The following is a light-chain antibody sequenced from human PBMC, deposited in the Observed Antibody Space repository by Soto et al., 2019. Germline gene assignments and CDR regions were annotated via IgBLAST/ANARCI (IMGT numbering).Light chain of an antibody. CDR1: QSVSSS. Sequence: EIVMTQSPATLSVSPGEAATLSCRASQSVSSSLAWYQQKPGKAPRLLIYGASSRASGLPARFSGSGSGTEFTLTISSLQSEDFAVYYCQQNNSYPRTFGQGTKVDIK. CDR3: QQNNSYPRT. V-gene: IGKV3-15*01. CDR2: GAS. J-gene: IGKJ1*01.